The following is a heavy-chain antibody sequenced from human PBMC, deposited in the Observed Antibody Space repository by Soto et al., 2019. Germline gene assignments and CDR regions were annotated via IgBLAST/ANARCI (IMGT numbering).Heavy chain of an antibody. CDR3: ALFNRQLVLDY. Sequence: QVQLVQSGAEVKKPGSSVKVSCKASGGTFSSYTISWVRQAPGQGLEWMGRIIPILGIANYAQKFQGRVTITADKPTSTAYMELSSLRSEDTAVYYCALFNRQLVLDYWGQGTLVTVSS. CDR2: IIPILGIA. D-gene: IGHD6-13*01. CDR1: GGTFSSYT. J-gene: IGHJ4*02. V-gene: IGHV1-69*02.